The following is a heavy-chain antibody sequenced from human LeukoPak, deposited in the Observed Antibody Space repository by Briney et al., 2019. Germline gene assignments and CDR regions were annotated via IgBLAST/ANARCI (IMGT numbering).Heavy chain of an antibody. Sequence: SETLSLTCAVYGGSFSSYYWSWIRQPPGKGLEWIGEINHSGSTNYNPSLKSRVTISVDTSKNQFSLKLSSVTAADTAVYYCARGIDSYGPGDYWGQGTLVTVSS. J-gene: IGHJ4*02. CDR2: INHSGST. D-gene: IGHD5-18*01. CDR1: GGSFSSYY. CDR3: ARGIDSYGPGDY. V-gene: IGHV4-34*01.